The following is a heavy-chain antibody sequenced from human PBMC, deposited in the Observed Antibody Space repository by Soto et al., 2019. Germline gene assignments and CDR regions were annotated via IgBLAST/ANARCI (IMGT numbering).Heavy chain of an antibody. CDR2: IRSKAYGGTT. J-gene: IGHJ4*02. D-gene: IGHD1-26*01. CDR3: TRDQGYSGSYYGY. Sequence: GGSLRLSCTASGFTPGHYARRWFRQAPGQGLEWVGFIRSKAYGGTTEYAASVKGRFTISRDDSKSIAYLQMNSLKTEDTAVYYCTRDQGYSGSYYGYWGQGTLVTVSS. CDR1: GFTPGHYA. V-gene: IGHV3-49*03.